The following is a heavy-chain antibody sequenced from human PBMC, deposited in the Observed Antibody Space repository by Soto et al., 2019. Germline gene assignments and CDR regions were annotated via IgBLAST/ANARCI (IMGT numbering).Heavy chain of an antibody. Sequence: ASVKVSCKASGYTFTTYAIHWVRQAPGQRLEWMGWINSDNGNTKYSQKFQGRVTFTRETSASTGYMELSSLRSEDTAVYYCASAKSTSGWNELDYWGQGTLVTVSS. V-gene: IGHV1-3*01. CDR3: ASAKSTSGWNELDY. J-gene: IGHJ4*02. CDR2: INSDNGNT. D-gene: IGHD1-1*01. CDR1: GYTFTTYA.